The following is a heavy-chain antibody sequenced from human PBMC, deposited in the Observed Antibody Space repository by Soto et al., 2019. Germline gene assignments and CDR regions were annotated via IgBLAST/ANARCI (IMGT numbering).Heavy chain of an antibody. V-gene: IGHV1-18*01. Sequence: QVQLVQSGAEVKKPGASVKVSCKASGYTFTSYGISWVRQAPGQGLEWMGWISAYNGNTNYAQKLQGRVTMTTDTSTSTAYMELRSLRSDDTAVYYCARTELLWFGELPKMNWFDPWGQGTLVTVSS. CDR2: ISAYNGNT. CDR1: GYTFTSYG. D-gene: IGHD3-10*01. CDR3: ARTELLWFGELPKMNWFDP. J-gene: IGHJ5*02.